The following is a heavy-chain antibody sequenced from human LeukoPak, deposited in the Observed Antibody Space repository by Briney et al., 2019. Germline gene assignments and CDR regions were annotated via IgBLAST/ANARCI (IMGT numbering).Heavy chain of an antibody. CDR3: VRTDRTGDPLDY. CDR2: IYPGDSDT. CDR1: GYRFTNYW. D-gene: IGHD7-27*01. Sequence: GESLKISFQVSGYRFTNYWIGWVRQMPGKGLEWMGIIYPGDSDTQYSPSFQGQVTISADKSISTAYLRWSSLKASDTAMYYCVRTDRTGDPLDYWGQGTLVTVSS. J-gene: IGHJ4*02. V-gene: IGHV5-51*01.